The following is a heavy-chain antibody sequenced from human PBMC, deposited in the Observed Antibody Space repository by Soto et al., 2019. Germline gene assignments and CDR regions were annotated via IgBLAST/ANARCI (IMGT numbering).Heavy chain of an antibody. CDR2: VHRYGAST. CDR3: VRAVGGVSNLDH. D-gene: IGHD2-8*02. J-gene: IGHJ4*02. Sequence: PGGSLRLSCAASGFIFSGCWIHWVRHAPAKGLVWVAPVHRYGASTKYAASVKGRFTISSYISDNNVFLQMNDLTSEDTAVYFCVRAVGGVSNLDHWGLGTLVTVSS. CDR1: GFIFSGCW. V-gene: IGHV3-74*01.